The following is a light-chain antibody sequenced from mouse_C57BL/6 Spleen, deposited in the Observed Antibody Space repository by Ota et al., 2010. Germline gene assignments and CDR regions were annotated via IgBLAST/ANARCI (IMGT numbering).Light chain of an antibody. V-gene: IGKV8-28*01. J-gene: IGKJ5*01. CDR2: GAS. CDR1: ESVKQWKSKNY. CDR3: FQGSHVPLT. Sequence: IVMTQSPSSLECVSRREGHYELQVQSESVKQWKSKNYLAWYQQKPGQPPKLLIYGASTRESGVPDRFSGSGSGTDFTLKISRVEAEDLGVYYCFQGSHVPLTFGAGTKLELK.